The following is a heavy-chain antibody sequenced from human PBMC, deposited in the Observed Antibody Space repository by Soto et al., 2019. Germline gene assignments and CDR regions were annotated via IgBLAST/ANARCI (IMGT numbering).Heavy chain of an antibody. D-gene: IGHD1-26*01. J-gene: IGHJ4*02. CDR2: IYWDDDK. Sequence: QITLKESGPTLVKPTQTLTLTCTFSGFSLSTSGVGVGWIRQPPGKALEWFALIYWDDDKRYSPSLKSRLTITKDTSKHQVVLTMTNMDPVDTATYYRAHRREDSSYFDYWGQGILVTVSS. CDR1: GFSLSTSGVG. CDR3: AHRREDSSYFDY. V-gene: IGHV2-5*02.